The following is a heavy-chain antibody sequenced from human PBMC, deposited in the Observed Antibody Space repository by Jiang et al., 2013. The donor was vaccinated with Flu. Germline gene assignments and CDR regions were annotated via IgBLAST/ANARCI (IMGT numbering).Heavy chain of an antibody. D-gene: IGHD3-22*01. CDR3: ARTLQSWLLPAYFDY. V-gene: IGHV1-18*01. CDR1: GYTFTSYG. J-gene: IGHJ4*02. CDR2: ISAYNGNT. Sequence: GASVKVSCKASGYTFTSYGISWVRQAPGQGLEWMGWISAYNGNTNYAQKLQGRVTMTTDTSTSTAYMELRSLRSDDTAVYYCARTLQSWLLPAYFDYWGQGTLVTVSS.